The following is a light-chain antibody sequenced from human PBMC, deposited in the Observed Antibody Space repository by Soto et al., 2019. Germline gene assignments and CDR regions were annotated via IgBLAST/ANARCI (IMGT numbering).Light chain of an antibody. V-gene: IGLV2-14*01. CDR1: SRDVGGYKY. CDR2: EVI. CDR3: SSYTSVSNVI. J-gene: IGLJ2*01. Sequence: QSALTQPASVSGSPGPAITISCTGTSRDVGGYKYVAWYQQHPGKASKLMIYEVISRPSGVSNRFSGSKSGNTASLTLSGIEAEDEADYYCSSYTSVSNVIFGGGHKRTVL.